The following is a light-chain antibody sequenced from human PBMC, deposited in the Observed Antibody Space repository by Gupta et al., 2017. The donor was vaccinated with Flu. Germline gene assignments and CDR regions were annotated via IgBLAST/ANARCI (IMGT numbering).Light chain of an antibody. V-gene: IGLV3-25*02. Sequence: SDELTQPPSVSVPPGQTARITCSGDALPKQYAYWYQQKPGQAPVLVIYKDSERPSGIPERFSGSSSGTTVTLTISGVQAEDEADYYCQSADSSGTYLGVFGGGTKLTVL. CDR1: ALPKQY. CDR2: KDS. CDR3: QSADSSGTYLGV. J-gene: IGLJ3*02.